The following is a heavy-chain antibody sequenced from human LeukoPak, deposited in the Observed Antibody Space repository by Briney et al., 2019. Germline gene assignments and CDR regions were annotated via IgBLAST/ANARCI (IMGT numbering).Heavy chain of an antibody. CDR2: IYPADSDT. J-gene: IGHJ4*02. Sequence: PGESLKISCKGSRXSFTSYCIGWVRQMPGKGLEWMGIIYPADSDTRYNPSFQGQVTISADKSISTAYLQWSSLKASDTAMYYCARHFPSSGWYWGQGTLVTVSS. V-gene: IGHV5-51*01. CDR3: ARHFPSSGWY. CDR1: RXSFTSYC. D-gene: IGHD6-19*01.